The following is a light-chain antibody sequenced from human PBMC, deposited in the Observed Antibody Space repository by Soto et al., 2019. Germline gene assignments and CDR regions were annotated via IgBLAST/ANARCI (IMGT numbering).Light chain of an antibody. CDR3: QQANSFPIT. Sequence: DIQMTQSPSSVSASVGDRVTITCRASQSISSWLAWYQKRPGKAPRLLIYEASTLQHGVPSRFRGSGSGTVFTLTIDSLQPEESATYFCQQANSFPITFGQVTRLEIK. CDR1: QSISSW. CDR2: EAS. V-gene: IGKV1-12*01. J-gene: IGKJ5*01.